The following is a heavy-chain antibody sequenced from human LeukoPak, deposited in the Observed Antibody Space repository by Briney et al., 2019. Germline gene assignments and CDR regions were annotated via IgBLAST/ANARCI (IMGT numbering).Heavy chain of an antibody. Sequence: PSETLSLTCTVSDGSISSYYWSWIRQPPGKGLEWIGYIYYSGSTNYNPSLKSRVTISVDTSKNQFSLKLSSVTAADTAVYYCARDLILTGYYNVFDIWGQGTMVTVSS. CDR2: IYYSGST. D-gene: IGHD3-9*01. CDR3: ARDLILTGYYNVFDI. J-gene: IGHJ3*02. V-gene: IGHV4-59*01. CDR1: DGSISSYY.